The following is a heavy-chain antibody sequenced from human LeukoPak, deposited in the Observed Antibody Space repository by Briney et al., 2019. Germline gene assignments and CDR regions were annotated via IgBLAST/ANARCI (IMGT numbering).Heavy chain of an antibody. Sequence: GGSLRLSCAASGFTFSSYWMNWVRQAPGQGLEWVANIKQDGSEKYYVDSVKGRFTISRDNAKNSLYLQMNSLRAEDTAVYYCARSYSSSWYFDYWGQGTLVTVSS. D-gene: IGHD6-13*01. V-gene: IGHV3-7*03. J-gene: IGHJ4*02. CDR1: GFTFSSYW. CDR3: ARSYSSSWYFDY. CDR2: IKQDGSEK.